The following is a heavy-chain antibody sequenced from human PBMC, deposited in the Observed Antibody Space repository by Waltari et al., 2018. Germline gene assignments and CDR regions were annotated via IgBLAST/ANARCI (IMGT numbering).Heavy chain of an antibody. CDR1: GYIFINYY. J-gene: IGHJ4*02. D-gene: IGHD6-6*01. CDR2: VNPDTGNA. Sequence: QVVLVQSGAEVKKPGASVKVSCKASGYIFINYYLHWVRQAPGQGPEWMGWVNPDTGNANYAHKFRGRVTMTWDTSSNTALMDLSDLKSDDTAVYYCVRDRTTVAARPGDYWGQGTLVTVSS. V-gene: IGHV1-2*07. CDR3: VRDRTTVAARPGDY.